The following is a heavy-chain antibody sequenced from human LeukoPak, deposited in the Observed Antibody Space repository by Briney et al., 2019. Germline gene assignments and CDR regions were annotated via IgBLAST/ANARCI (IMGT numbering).Heavy chain of an antibody. J-gene: IGHJ4*02. CDR1: GFTFSTYF. CDR2: LHPDGSHQ. D-gene: IGHD7-27*01. V-gene: IGHV3-7*03. Sequence: PGGSLRLSCAASGFTFSTYFMSWVRQAPGKGLEWVANLHPDGSHQYYVDSVRGRFTISRDNAKNSLYLQMNNLRAEDTAVYFCTSRPWGSQGFWGQGTLVTVSS. CDR3: TSRPWGSQGF.